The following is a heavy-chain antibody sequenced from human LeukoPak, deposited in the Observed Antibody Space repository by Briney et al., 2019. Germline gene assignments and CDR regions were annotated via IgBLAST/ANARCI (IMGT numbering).Heavy chain of an antibody. V-gene: IGHV3-23*01. D-gene: IGHD4-17*01. Sequence: GGSLRLSCAASGFTFSSYAMSWVRQAPGKGLEWVSAISGSGDITYYADSVKGRFTISRDNSKKTLYLQMNSLRAEDTAVYYCSMTTVTSDQWGQGTLVTVSS. J-gene: IGHJ5*02. CDR2: ISGSGDIT. CDR3: SMTTVTSDQ. CDR1: GFTFSSYA.